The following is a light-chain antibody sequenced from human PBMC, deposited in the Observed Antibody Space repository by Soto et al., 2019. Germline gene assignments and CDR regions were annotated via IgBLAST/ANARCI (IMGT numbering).Light chain of an antibody. CDR2: GAS. CDR3: QQYNIWPPIT. V-gene: IGKV3-20*01. Sequence: EIVLTQSPGTLSLSPGERATLSCRASESVSDNYLAWYQQRSGQAPRLVIYGASSRATGIPDRFSGSGSGTEFTLTVSSLQSEDFAVYYCQQYNIWPPITFGQGTRLEIK. J-gene: IGKJ5*01. CDR1: ESVSDNY.